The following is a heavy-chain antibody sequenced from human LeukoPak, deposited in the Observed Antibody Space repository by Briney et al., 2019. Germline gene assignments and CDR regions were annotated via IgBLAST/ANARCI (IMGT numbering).Heavy chain of an antibody. CDR1: GFTFSHYW. Sequence: GGSLRLSCAASGFTFSHYWMTWVRQAPGKGLEWVAHINQDGSEKHYMDSVKARFTISRDNAKNSLSLQMNSLRAEDTAVYYCVRDGGVSGYDLLDYWGQGAVVTVSS. CDR3: VRDGGVSGYDLLDY. D-gene: IGHD5-12*01. J-gene: IGHJ4*02. V-gene: IGHV3-7*01. CDR2: INQDGSEK.